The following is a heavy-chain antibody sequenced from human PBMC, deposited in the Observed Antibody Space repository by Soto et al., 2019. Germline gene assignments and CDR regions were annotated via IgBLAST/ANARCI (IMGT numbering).Heavy chain of an antibody. CDR1: GFTFSSYG. CDR3: ARDTPHQWLAIGGWFDP. J-gene: IGHJ5*02. V-gene: IGHV3-33*01. CDR2: IWYDGSNK. D-gene: IGHD6-19*01. Sequence: QVQLVESGGGVVQPGRSLRLSCAASGFTFSSYGMHWVRQAPGKGLEWVAVIWYDGSNKYSADSVKGRFTISRDNSKNTLYLQMNSMRAEDTAVYYCARDTPHQWLAIGGWFDPWGQGTLVTVSS.